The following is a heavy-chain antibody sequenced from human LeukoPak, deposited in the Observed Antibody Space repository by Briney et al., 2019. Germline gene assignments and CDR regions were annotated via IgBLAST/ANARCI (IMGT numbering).Heavy chain of an antibody. D-gene: IGHD3-10*01. CDR3: AKANEDRGGKCFDY. J-gene: IGHJ4*02. CDR2: ISGSGGTT. V-gene: IGHV3-23*01. CDR1: GFTFTSYV. Sequence: GGSLRLSCVASGFTFTSYVINWVRQAPGRGLEWVSSISGSGGTTYYADSVKGRFTISRDNSKNTVYLQMNSLRAEDTAVYYCAKANEDRGGKCFDYWGQGTVVTVSS.